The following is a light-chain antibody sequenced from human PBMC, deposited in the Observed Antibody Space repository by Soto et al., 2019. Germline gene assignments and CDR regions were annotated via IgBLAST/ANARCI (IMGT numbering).Light chain of an antibody. J-gene: IGKJ1*01. V-gene: IGKV3-15*01. CDR1: QSVSSK. CDR2: SAS. CDR3: QQYNNWPPWT. Sequence: RVMPQCPATLSLSPGQRATLSCRASQSVSSKLAWYQQRPGQSPRLLIYSASTRATGIPARFSGSGSGTEFTLTISSLQSEDFAVYYCQQYNNWPPWTFGQGTKVDIK.